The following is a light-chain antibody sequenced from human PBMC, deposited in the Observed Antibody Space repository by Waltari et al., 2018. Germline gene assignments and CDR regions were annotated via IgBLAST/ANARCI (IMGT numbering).Light chain of an antibody. CDR1: QSVGRT. J-gene: IGKJ1*01. Sequence: EIVLTQSPGSLSLSPGDRAPLSCRASQSVGRTLAWYQQRPGQAPRLLIYDASSRATGIPDRFSGSGSGTDFSLTISRLEPEDFAVYYCQKYGTRPATFGQGTKMEVK. CDR2: DAS. CDR3: QKYGTRPAT. V-gene: IGKV3-20*01.